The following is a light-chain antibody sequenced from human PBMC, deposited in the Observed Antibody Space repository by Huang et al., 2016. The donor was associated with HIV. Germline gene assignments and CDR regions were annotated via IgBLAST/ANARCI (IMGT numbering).Light chain of an antibody. V-gene: IGKV2-30*02. CDR1: QSLIHSNGNTY. J-gene: IGKJ4*01. CDR3: MQGTHLFT. Sequence: VVLTQSPLYLSVTLGQPASISCRSSQSLIHSNGNTYLNWFQQRPGQSPRRLISQVSRRDSGVPDRFSGSGSGTDVTLNISRVEAEDVGVYYCMQGTHLFTFGGGTRVDIK. CDR2: QVS.